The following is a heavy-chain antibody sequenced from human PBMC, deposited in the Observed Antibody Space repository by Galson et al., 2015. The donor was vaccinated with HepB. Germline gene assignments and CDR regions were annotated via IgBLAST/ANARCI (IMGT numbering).Heavy chain of an antibody. V-gene: IGHV3-74*01. CDR1: GFSFSSYW. D-gene: IGHD4-11*01. Sequence: SLRLSCAVSGFSFSSYWMHWVRQVPGKGLVWVSRINNDGRSISYADSVKGRFTISRDSAKNTLYLQMKSLRADDTAVYFCARSVRGSNSDYDYWGQGTLVTVSS. CDR3: ARSVRGSNSDYDY. CDR2: INNDGRSI. J-gene: IGHJ4*02.